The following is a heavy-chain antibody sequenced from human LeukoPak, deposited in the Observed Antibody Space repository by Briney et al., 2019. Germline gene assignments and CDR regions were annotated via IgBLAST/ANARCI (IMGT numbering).Heavy chain of an antibody. V-gene: IGHV1-2*02. Sequence: ASVEVSCKASGYTFTGYYMHWVRQAPGQGLEWMGWINPNSGGTNYAQKFQGRVTMTRDTSISTAYMELSRLRSDDTAVYYCARYSYDFWSGYPPEYGMDVWGQGTTVTVSS. J-gene: IGHJ6*02. D-gene: IGHD3-3*01. CDR1: GYTFTGYY. CDR3: ARYSYDFWSGYPPEYGMDV. CDR2: INPNSGGT.